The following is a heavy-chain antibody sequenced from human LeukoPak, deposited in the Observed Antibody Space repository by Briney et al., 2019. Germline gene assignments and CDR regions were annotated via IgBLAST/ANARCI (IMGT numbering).Heavy chain of an antibody. J-gene: IGHJ4*02. CDR1: GGSISSGGYS. CDR3: ARRCLDPYYFDY. D-gene: IGHD5-24*01. V-gene: IGHV4-30-2*01. Sequence: PSETLSLTCAVSGGSISSGGYSWSWIRQPPGKGLEWIGYIYHSGSTNYNPSLKSRVTISVDTSKNQFSLKLSSVTAADTAVYYCARRCLDPYYFDYWGQGTLVTVSS. CDR2: IYHSGST.